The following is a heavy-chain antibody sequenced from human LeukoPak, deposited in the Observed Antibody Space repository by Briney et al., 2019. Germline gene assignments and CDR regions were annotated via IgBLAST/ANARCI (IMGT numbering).Heavy chain of an antibody. J-gene: IGHJ6*02. CDR2: ITWNSRSI. D-gene: IGHD3-10*01. V-gene: IGHV3-9*01. CDR3: AKDNEGGGTYYPRHGMDV. Sequence: PGRSLRLSCAASGFKFDDYAMHWVRQAPGKGLEWVSGITWNSRSIGYAESVKGRFTITRDNAKNSLYLQMNSLRAEDTALYYCAKDNEGGGTYYPRHGMDVWGQGTTVTVSS. CDR1: GFKFDDYA.